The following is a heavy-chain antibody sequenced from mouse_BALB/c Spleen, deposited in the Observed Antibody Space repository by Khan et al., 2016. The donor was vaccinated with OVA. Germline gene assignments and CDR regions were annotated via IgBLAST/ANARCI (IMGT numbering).Heavy chain of an antibody. CDR1: GFSLTTYG. Sequence: QVHVKQSGPGLAAPSQSLSITCTISGFSLTTYGVHWVRQPPGKGLEWLVVIWSDGTTNYNSALKSRLTITKDNSQRPVLLKMNSLQTDDTAIYFCARQPYYHYNIMDYWGQGTSVTVSS. D-gene: IGHD2-10*01. CDR3: ARQPYYHYNIMDY. V-gene: IGHV2-6-1*01. CDR2: IWSDGTT. J-gene: IGHJ4*01.